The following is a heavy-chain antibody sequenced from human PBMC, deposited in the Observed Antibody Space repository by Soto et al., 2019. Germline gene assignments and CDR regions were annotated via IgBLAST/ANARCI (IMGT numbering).Heavy chain of an antibody. J-gene: IGHJ4*02. CDR1: GGTFSSYT. CDR2: IIPILGIA. Sequence: QVQLVQSGAEVKKPGSSVKVSCKASGGTFSSYTISWVRQAPGQGLEWMGRIIPILGIANYAQKFQGRVTITADKSTSTAYMELSSLRSEDTAVYYCARDRGETDYDFSSGVIDYWGQGTMVTVSS. CDR3: ARDRGETDYDFSSGVIDY. D-gene: IGHD3-3*01. V-gene: IGHV1-69*08.